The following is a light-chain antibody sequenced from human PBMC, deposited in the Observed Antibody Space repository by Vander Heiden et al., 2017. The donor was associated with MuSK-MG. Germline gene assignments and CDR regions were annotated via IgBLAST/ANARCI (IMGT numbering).Light chain of an antibody. CDR1: QSVGSSY. Sequence: EIVLTQSPGTLSLSPGERATLSCRASQSVGSSYLAWYQQKPGQAPRLLLYGASSRATGIPDRFSGSGSGTDFTLTISRLEPEDFAVYYCQQDGSSPRTFGQGTKVEIK. CDR2: GAS. CDR3: QQDGSSPRT. V-gene: IGKV3-20*01. J-gene: IGKJ1*01.